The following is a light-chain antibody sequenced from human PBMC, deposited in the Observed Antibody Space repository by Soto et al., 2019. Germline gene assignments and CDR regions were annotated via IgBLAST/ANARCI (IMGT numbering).Light chain of an antibody. Sequence: QSALTQPASVSGSPGQSITISCTGTSSDVGSYNLVSWYQQHPGKAPKLMIYEGSKRPSGVSNRFSGSKSGNTPSLTISGLQAEDEADDYCCSYAGSSTFLYVFGTGTKVTV. CDR2: EGS. V-gene: IGLV2-23*03. CDR3: CSYAGSSTFLYV. CDR1: SSDVGSYNL. J-gene: IGLJ1*01.